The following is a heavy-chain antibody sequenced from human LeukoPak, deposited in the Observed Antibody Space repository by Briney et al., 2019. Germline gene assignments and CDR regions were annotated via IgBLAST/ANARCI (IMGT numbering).Heavy chain of an antibody. CDR3: ARDRRGSYSSSWYYFDY. J-gene: IGHJ4*02. Sequence: PGGSLRLSCAASGSTFSSYGMHWVRQAPGKGLEWVAVIWYDGSNKYYADSVKGRFTISRDNSKNTLYLQMNSLRAEDTAVYYCARDRRGSYSSSWYYFDYWGQGTLVTVSS. D-gene: IGHD6-13*01. CDR2: IWYDGSNK. CDR1: GSTFSSYG. V-gene: IGHV3-33*01.